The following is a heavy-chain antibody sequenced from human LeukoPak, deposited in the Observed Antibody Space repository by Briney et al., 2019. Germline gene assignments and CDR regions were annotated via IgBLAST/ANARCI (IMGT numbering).Heavy chain of an antibody. V-gene: IGHV3-7*01. CDR3: ARGLGGATHYFDY. CDR1: GFTFSSYW. CDR2: IKQDGSEK. J-gene: IGHJ4*02. Sequence: PGGSLRLSCAASGFTFSSYWMSWVRQAPGKGLEWVANIKQDGSEKYYVDSVKGRFTISRDNAKNSLYPQMNSLRAEDTAVYYCARGLGGATHYFDYWGQGTLVTVSS. D-gene: IGHD1-26*01.